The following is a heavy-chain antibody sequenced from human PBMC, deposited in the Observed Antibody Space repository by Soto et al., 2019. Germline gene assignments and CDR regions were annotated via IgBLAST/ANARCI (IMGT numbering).Heavy chain of an antibody. CDR2: IYYSGST. J-gene: IGHJ4*02. CDR1: GGSISSYY. V-gene: IGHV4-59*01. Sequence: SETLSLTCTVSGGSISSYYWSWIRQPPGKGLEWIGYIYYSGSTNYNPSLKSRVTISVDTSKNQFSLKLSSVTAADTAVYYCARDPCILWCGELDYWGQGTLVTVSS. D-gene: IGHD2-21*01. CDR3: ARDPCILWCGELDY.